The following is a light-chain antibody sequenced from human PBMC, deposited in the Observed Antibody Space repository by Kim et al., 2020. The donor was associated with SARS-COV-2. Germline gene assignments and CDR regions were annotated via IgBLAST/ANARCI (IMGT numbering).Light chain of an antibody. V-gene: IGKV3-11*01. J-gene: IGKJ5*01. CDR2: DAS. CDR1: QSITSF. Sequence: PGERATLSCRASQSITSFLAWYQQKPGQAPRLLIYDASTRATGIPARFSGSGSGTDFTLTISSLEPEDFAVYYCQQRSNWPPVITFGQGTRLEIK. CDR3: QQRSNWPPVIT.